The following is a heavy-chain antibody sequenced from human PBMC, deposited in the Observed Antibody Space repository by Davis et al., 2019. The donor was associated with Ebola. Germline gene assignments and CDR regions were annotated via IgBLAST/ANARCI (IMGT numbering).Heavy chain of an antibody. V-gene: IGHV4-4*07. CDR3: AKDRGYYYEGAFDL. CDR2: IYKSGST. J-gene: IGHJ3*01. CDR1: GASISGYY. Sequence: PSETLSLTCTVSGASISGYYWSWIRQPAGKGLEWIGRIYKSGSTNYNPSLKSRVTMSVDTSKNQFSLKLTSVTAADTAVYYCAKDRGYYYEGAFDLWGQGTMVTVSS. D-gene: IGHD3-22*01.